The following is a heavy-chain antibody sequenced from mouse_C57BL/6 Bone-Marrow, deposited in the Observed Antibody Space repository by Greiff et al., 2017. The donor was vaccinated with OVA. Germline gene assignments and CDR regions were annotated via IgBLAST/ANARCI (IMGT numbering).Heavy chain of an antibody. D-gene: IGHD1-1*01. CDR2: IRHKANNHAT. CDR1: GFTFSDAW. CDR3: TSLYGSSSDY. V-gene: IGHV6-6*01. Sequence: DVQLVESGGGLVQPGGSMKLSCAASGFTFSDAWMDWVRQSPEKGLEWVAEIRHKANNHATYYAESVKGRFTISRDDSKSSVYLQMNSLRAEDTGIYYCTSLYGSSSDYWGQGTTLTVSS. J-gene: IGHJ2*01.